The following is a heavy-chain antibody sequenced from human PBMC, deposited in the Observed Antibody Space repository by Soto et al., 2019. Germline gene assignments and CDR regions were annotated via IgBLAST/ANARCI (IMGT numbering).Heavy chain of an antibody. CDR3: AKDLDDYGDYGSLFFDI. V-gene: IGHV3-23*01. CDR1: GFTFSSYA. CDR2: ITYGGGST. Sequence: GGSLRLSCAASGFTFSSYAMSWVRQAPGKGLEWVAAITYGGGSTYYADSVKGRFTISRDNSKNTLYLQMNSLRAEDTAVYYCAKDLDDYGDYGSLFFDIWGQGTMVTVSS. D-gene: IGHD4-17*01. J-gene: IGHJ3*02.